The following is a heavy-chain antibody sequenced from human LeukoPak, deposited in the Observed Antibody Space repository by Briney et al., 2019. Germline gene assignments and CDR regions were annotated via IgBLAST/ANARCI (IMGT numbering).Heavy chain of an antibody. Sequence: PGGSLRLSCAASGFTFSSYAMSWVRQAPGKGLEWVSAISCTGGSTYYASSEKGRSTISRDNSNNTLYLQMNSLRAEDTAVYYCAKDLRPWTAIPHYFDYWGQGTLVTVSS. CDR1: GFTFSSYA. D-gene: IGHD2-2*02. CDR2: ISCTGGST. CDR3: AKDLRPWTAIPHYFDY. J-gene: IGHJ4*02. V-gene: IGHV3-23*01.